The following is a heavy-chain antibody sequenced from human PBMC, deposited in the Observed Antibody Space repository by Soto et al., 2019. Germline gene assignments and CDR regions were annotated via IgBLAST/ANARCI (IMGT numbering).Heavy chain of an antibody. CDR1: GGTFSSYA. CDR3: ARPSSISGAEFAY. CDR2: IIPIIGRA. V-gene: IGHV1-69*02. J-gene: IGHJ4*02. D-gene: IGHD1-20*01. Sequence: QVQVVQSGAEVKKPGSSVKVSCKASGGTFSSYAISWVRQAPGQGLEWMGRIIPIIGRANYAQQFQGRVTSTADKSTCTAYMGLSSLRSEDTAVYYCARPSSISGAEFAYWGQGTLVTVSS.